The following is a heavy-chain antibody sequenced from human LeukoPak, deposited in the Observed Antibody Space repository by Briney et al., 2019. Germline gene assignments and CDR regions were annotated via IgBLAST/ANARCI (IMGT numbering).Heavy chain of an antibody. CDR1: GGSFSGYY. D-gene: IGHD6-19*01. J-gene: IGHJ3*02. CDR3: ARSVAGSRVAFDI. Sequence: SETLSLTCAVYGGSFSGYYWGWIRQPPGKGLEWIGSIYYSGSTYYNPSLKSRVTISVDTSRNQFSLKLSSVTAADTAVYYCARSVAGSRVAFDIWGQGTMVTVSS. CDR2: IYYSGST. V-gene: IGHV4-34*01.